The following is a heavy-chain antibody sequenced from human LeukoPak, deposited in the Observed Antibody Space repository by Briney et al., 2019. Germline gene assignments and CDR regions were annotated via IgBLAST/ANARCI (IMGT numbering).Heavy chain of an antibody. J-gene: IGHJ4*02. CDR2: ISSSSSYI. CDR1: GFTFSSYS. D-gene: IGHD1-26*01. CDR3: ARGVRWEPGESFDY. Sequence: PGGSLRLSCAASGFTFSSYSMNWVRQAPGKGLEWVSSISSSSSYIYYADSVKGRFTISRDNAKNSLYLQMNSLRAEDTAVYYCARGVRWEPGESFDYWGQGTLVTVSS. V-gene: IGHV3-21*01.